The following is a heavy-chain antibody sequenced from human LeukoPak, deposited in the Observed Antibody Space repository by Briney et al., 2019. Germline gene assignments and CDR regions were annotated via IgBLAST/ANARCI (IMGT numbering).Heavy chain of an antibody. CDR3: ARDRGGELWFGELLPPFDY. CDR2: IYYSGST. CDR1: SGSISSSSYY. Sequence: KPSETLSLTCTVSSGSISSSSYYWGWIRQPPGKGLEWIGSIYYSGSTYYNPSLKSRVTISVDTSKNQFSLKLSSVTAADTAVYYCARDRGGELWFGELLPPFDYWGQGTLVTVSS. J-gene: IGHJ4*02. V-gene: IGHV4-39*07. D-gene: IGHD3-10*01.